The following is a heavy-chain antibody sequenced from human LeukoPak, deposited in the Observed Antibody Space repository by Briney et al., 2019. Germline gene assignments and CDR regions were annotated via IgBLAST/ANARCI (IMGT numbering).Heavy chain of an antibody. J-gene: IGHJ6*03. D-gene: IGHD3-22*01. CDR2: IYTSGST. CDR1: GGSISSGSYY. V-gene: IGHV4-61*02. Sequence: KASETLSLTCTVSGGSISSGSYYWSWIRQPAGKGLEWIGRIYTSGSTNYNPSLKSRVTISVDTSKNQFSLKLSSVTAADTAVYYCARETYYYDSSAYDYYYYMDVWGKGTTVTVSS. CDR3: ARETYYYDSSAYDYYYYMDV.